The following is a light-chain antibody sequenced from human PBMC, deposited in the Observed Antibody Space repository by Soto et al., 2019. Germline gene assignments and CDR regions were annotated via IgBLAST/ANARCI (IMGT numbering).Light chain of an antibody. Sequence: QSVLTQPASVSGCPGQSITISCTGTSSDVGGYNHVSWYQQHPGKAPKLMIYEVSKRPSGVSNRFFGSKSGNTASLTISGLQAEDEADYYCSSYTSSSTYVFGTGTKVTVL. CDR1: SSDVGGYNH. J-gene: IGLJ1*01. V-gene: IGLV2-14*01. CDR2: EVS. CDR3: SSYTSSSTYV.